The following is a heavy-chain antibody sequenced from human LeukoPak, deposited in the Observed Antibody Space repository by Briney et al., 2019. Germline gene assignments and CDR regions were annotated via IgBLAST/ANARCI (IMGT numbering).Heavy chain of an antibody. CDR1: GYTFTDYY. V-gene: IGHV1-2*02. D-gene: IGHD2-21*01. Sequence: GASVKVSCKASGYTFTDYYIHWVRQAPGQGLEWMGWINPNSGGTKSAPKFEGRVTMTRDASITNAYMELSRLRSDDTAMYFCARTPTYSYYFEYWGQGTLVTVSS. CDR3: ARTPTYSYYFEY. J-gene: IGHJ4*02. CDR2: INPNSGGT.